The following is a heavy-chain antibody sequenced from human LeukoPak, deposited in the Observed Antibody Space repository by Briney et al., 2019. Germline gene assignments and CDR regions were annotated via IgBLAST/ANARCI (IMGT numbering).Heavy chain of an antibody. D-gene: IGHD1-26*01. Sequence: GGSLRLSCAASGFTFSSYAMSWVRQAPGKGLEWVSAISGSGGSTYYADSVKGRFTISRDNSKNTLYLQMNSLRAEDTAVYYCARARAGALYVGYMDVWGKGTTVTVSS. V-gene: IGHV3-23*01. CDR1: GFTFSSYA. CDR2: ISGSGGST. J-gene: IGHJ6*03. CDR3: ARARAGALYVGYMDV.